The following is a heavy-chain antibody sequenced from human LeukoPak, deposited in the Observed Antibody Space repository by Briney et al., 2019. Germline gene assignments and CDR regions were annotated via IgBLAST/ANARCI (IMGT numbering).Heavy chain of an antibody. D-gene: IGHD6-19*01. Sequence: GASVKVSCKASGYTFTSYAMHWVRQAPGQRLEWMGWINAGNGNTKYSQKFQGRVTITRDTSASTAYMELSSLRSEDTAVYYCARAGAVAGRPFDIWGQGTMVTVSS. J-gene: IGHJ3*02. CDR1: GYTFTSYA. V-gene: IGHV1-3*01. CDR3: ARAGAVAGRPFDI. CDR2: INAGNGNT.